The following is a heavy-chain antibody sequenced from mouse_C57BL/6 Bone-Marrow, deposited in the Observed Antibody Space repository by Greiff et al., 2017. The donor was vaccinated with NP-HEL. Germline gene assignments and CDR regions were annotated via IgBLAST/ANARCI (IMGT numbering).Heavy chain of an antibody. CDR2: IWTGGGT. Sequence: QVQLKESGPGLVAPSQRLSIPCTVSGFSLTSYAISWVRQPPGKGLEWLGVIWTGGGTNYNSALKSRPSISKDNSKSQVFLKMNSLQTDDTARYYCARNVVYGSDWYFDVWGTGTTVTVSS. V-gene: IGHV2-9-1*01. J-gene: IGHJ1*03. D-gene: IGHD1-1*01. CDR3: ARNVVYGSDWYFDV. CDR1: GFSLTSYA.